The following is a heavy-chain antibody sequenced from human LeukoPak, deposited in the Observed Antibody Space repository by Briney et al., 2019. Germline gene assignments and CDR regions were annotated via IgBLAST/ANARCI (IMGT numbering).Heavy chain of an antibody. CDR2: VFYSGST. J-gene: IGHJ4*02. CDR3: ASFPVGATPFDY. V-gene: IGHV4-59*01. CDR1: GASISSYY. Sequence: SETLSLTCTVSGASISSYYWSWIRQPPGKGLEWIGYVFYSGSTNYNPSLKSRVTMSIDTSKNQFSLNLSSVTAADTAVYYCASFPVGATPFDYWGQGTLVTVSS. D-gene: IGHD1-26*01.